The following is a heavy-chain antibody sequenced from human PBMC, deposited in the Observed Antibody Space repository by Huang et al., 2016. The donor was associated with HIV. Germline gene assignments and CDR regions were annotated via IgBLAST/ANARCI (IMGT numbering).Heavy chain of an antibody. CDR2: ISYDEDNK. D-gene: IGHD3-3*01. CDR1: GFTFSSYG. J-gene: IGHJ4*02. Sequence: QILLIESGGGVVQPGRSLRLSCAASGFTFSSYGMHWVRQAAGKWFEWVAVISYDEDNKYYAYSGGGRFTISRDNSKTTLYLQMNSLRIEDTAVYYCARGPIRFLAWLLNFDYWGQGALVTVSS. CDR3: ARGPIRFLAWLLNFDY. V-gene: IGHV3-30*03.